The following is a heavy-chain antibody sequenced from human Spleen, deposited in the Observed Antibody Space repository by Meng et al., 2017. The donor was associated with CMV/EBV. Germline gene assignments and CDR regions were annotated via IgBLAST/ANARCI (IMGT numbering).Heavy chain of an antibody. D-gene: IGHD2-8*02. J-gene: IGHJ4*02. Sequence: ASVKVSCKASGYTFTGYDINWVRQAPGQGLEWMGWISAYNGNTNYAQKLQGRVTMTTDTSKSTAYMELRSLRSDHTAVYYGGRAGGARSLPYYWGQGTLVTVSS. CDR1: GYTFTGYD. CDR2: ISAYNGNT. CDR3: GRAGGARSLPYY. V-gene: IGHV1-18*01.